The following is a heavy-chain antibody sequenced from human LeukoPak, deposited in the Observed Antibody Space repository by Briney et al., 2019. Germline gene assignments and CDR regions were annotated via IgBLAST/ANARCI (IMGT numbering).Heavy chain of an antibody. CDR3: ARDSYYDSSGYYFIDY. V-gene: IGHV4-4*07. Sequence: PSETLSLTCTVSGGSISSYYWSWIRQPARKGLEWIGRIYTSGSTNYNPSLKSRVTMSVDTSKNQFSLKLSSVTAADTAVYYCARDSYYDSSGYYFIDYWGQGTLVTASS. D-gene: IGHD3-22*01. J-gene: IGHJ4*02. CDR2: IYTSGST. CDR1: GGSISSYY.